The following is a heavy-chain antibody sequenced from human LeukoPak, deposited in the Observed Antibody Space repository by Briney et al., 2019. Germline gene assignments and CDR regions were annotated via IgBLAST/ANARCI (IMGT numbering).Heavy chain of an antibody. Sequence: GGSLRLSCAASGFTFSSYEMNWVRQAPGKGLEWVSYISSSGSTIYYADSVKGRFTISRDNAKNSLYLQMNSLRAEDTAVYYCAATYYYGSGRETPFDYWGQGTLVTVSS. CDR3: AATYYYGSGRETPFDY. D-gene: IGHD3-10*01. J-gene: IGHJ4*02. V-gene: IGHV3-48*03. CDR2: ISSSGSTI. CDR1: GFTFSSYE.